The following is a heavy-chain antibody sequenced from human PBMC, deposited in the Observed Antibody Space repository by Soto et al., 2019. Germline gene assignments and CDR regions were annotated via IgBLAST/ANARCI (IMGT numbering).Heavy chain of an antibody. D-gene: IGHD1-1*01. J-gene: IGHJ4*02. CDR3: AREGVRPDQLDY. V-gene: IGHV1-18*01. Sequence: QVQLVQSGAEVKKPGASVKVSCKASGYTFTSYGITWLRQAPGQGLEWMGWISAYNGNTNYAQQLQGRVTMTTATSTSTAYMALRSLRSDDTAVYYCAREGVRPDQLDYWGQGTLVTVSS. CDR1: GYTFTSYG. CDR2: ISAYNGNT.